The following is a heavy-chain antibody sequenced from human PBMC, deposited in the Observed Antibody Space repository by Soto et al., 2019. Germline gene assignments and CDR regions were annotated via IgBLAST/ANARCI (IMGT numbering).Heavy chain of an antibody. V-gene: IGHV3-53*01. CDR2: IYSGGST. CDR1: GFTVSSNY. CDR3: ATGYSYDRYYYYYYGMDV. D-gene: IGHD5-18*01. Sequence: PGGSLRLSCSASGFTVSSNYMSWVRQAPGKGLEWVSVIYSGGSTYYADSVKGRFTISRDNSKNTLYLQMNSLRAEDTAVYYCATGYSYDRYYYYYYGMDVWGQATTVTVYS. J-gene: IGHJ6*02.